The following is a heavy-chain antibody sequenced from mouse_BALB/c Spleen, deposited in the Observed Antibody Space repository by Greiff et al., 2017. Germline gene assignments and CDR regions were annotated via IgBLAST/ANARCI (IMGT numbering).Heavy chain of an antibody. CDR3: ARDDGDYYAMDY. D-gene: IGHD2-12*01. Sequence: EVKLQESGPGLVKPSQSLSLTCTVTGYSITSDYAWNWIRQFPGNKLEWMGYISYSGSTSYNPSLKSRISITRDTSKNQFFLQLNSVTTEDTATYYCARDDGDYYAMDYWGQGTSVTVSS. J-gene: IGHJ4*01. V-gene: IGHV3-2*02. CDR2: ISYSGST. CDR1: GYSITSDYA.